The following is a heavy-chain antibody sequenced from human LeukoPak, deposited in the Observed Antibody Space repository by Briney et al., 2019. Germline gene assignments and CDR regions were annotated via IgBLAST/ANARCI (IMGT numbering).Heavy chain of an antibody. CDR1: GGSISSGDCY. CDR2: IKSDGSER. Sequence: PSETLSLTCTVSGGSISSGDCYWSWIRQAPGKGLQWVANIKSDGSERFYVDSVKGRFTISRDNTKKSLYLQMNSLRAEDTGVYYCARGDFSENDDYVDAFDIWGRGTMVIVSS. D-gene: IGHD4-17*01. V-gene: IGHV3-7*01. J-gene: IGHJ3*02. CDR3: ARGDFSENDDYVDAFDI.